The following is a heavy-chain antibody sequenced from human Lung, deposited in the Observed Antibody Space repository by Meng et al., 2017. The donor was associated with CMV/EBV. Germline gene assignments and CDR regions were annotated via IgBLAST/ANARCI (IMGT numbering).Heavy chain of an antibody. CDR2: IKSKTDGETT. Sequence: VRVRGSGGGLVKPGGSLRLSCAGSGITFSNAWMSWVRQAPGKGLEWVGRIKSKTDGETTDYTAPVKGRFTISRDDSKNTLYLQMNSLKTEDTAVYYCIWNDLGDYWGQGTLVTVSS. CDR1: GITFSNAW. J-gene: IGHJ4*02. CDR3: IWNDLGDY. D-gene: IGHD1-1*01. V-gene: IGHV3-15*01.